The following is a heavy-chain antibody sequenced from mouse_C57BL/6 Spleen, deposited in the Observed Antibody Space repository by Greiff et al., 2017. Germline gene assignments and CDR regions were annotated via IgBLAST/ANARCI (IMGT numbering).Heavy chain of an antibody. Sequence: EVQLQQSGPELVKPGASVKISCKASGYSFTGYYMHWVKQSSEKSLEWIGGINPSTGGTSYNQKFKGKATLTVDKSSSTAYMQLKSLTSEDSAVYYCARPYYSNYWFAYWGQGTLVTVSA. CDR1: GYSFTGYY. CDR3: ARPYYSNYWFAY. D-gene: IGHD2-5*01. V-gene: IGHV1-43*01. CDR2: INPSTGGT. J-gene: IGHJ3*01.